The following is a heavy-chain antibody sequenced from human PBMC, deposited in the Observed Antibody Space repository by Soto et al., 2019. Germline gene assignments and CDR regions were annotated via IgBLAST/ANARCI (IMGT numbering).Heavy chain of an antibody. V-gene: IGHV3-9*01. CDR3: VRSKGGYSYGNPFDY. D-gene: IGHD5-18*01. Sequence: EVHLEESGGALVQPGRSLRLSCAASGFTFDDYAMYWVRQVLGKGLEWVSSISWNSGNIGYADSVKGRFTTSRDNAENSLYLQMNSLRPEDTALYYCVRSKGGYSYGNPFDYWGQGTLVTVSS. J-gene: IGHJ4*02. CDR1: GFTFDDYA. CDR2: ISWNSGNI.